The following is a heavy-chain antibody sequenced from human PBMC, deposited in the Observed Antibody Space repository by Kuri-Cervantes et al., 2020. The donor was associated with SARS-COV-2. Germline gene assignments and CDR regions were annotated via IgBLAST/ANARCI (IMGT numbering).Heavy chain of an antibody. D-gene: IGHD3-10*01. CDR1: GGTFSSYA. V-gene: IGHV1-69*13. J-gene: IGHJ6*02. CDR3: AGSQPDPGGSGSYYPWYYYYGMDV. Sequence: SVKVSCKASGGTFSSYAISWVRQAPGQGLEWVGGIIPIFGTANYAQKFQGRVTITADESTSTAYMELSSLRSEDTAVYYCAGSQPDPGGSGSYYPWYYYYGMDVWGQGTTVTFSS. CDR2: IIPIFGTA.